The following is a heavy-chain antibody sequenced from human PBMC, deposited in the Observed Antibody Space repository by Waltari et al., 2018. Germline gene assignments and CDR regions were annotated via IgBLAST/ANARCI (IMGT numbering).Heavy chain of an antibody. D-gene: IGHD1-1*01. V-gene: IGHV1-2*05. CDR1: GSPFTGYF. Sequence: QVQLVQSGAEMKKRWAPVQVSCEASGSPFTGYFIHWVRQAPGQGLEWMGRINPNSGGTNYAQKFQGRVTLTRDKSINTAYMDLSRLTSDDTGMYYCATWRENAFDVWGQGTMVTVST. J-gene: IGHJ3*01. CDR2: INPNSGGT. CDR3: ATWRENAFDV.